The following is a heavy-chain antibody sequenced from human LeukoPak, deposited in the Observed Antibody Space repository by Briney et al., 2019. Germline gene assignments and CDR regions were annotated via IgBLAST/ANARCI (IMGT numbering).Heavy chain of an antibody. CDR2: MNPNGGNT. CDR3: ARARYCSGGSCYSET. D-gene: IGHD2-15*01. J-gene: IGHJ5*02. V-gene: IGHV1-8*01. CDR1: GYTFTSYD. Sequence: ASVKVSCKASGYTFTSYDINWVRQATGQGLEWMGWMNPNGGNTGYAQKFQGRVTMTRNTSISTAYMELSSLRSEDTAVYYCARARYCSGGSCYSETWGQGTLVTVSS.